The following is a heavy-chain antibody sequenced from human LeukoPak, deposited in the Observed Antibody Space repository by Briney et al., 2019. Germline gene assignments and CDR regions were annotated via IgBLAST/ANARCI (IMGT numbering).Heavy chain of an antibody. CDR2: TNHSGST. Sequence: SETLSLTCAVYGGSFSGYYWSWIRQPPGKGLEWIGETNHSGSTNYNPSLKSRVTISVDTSKNQFSLKLSSVTAADTAVYYCARGRRGTSCYDYWGQGTLVTVSS. CDR1: GGSFSGYY. D-gene: IGHD2-2*01. J-gene: IGHJ4*02. V-gene: IGHV4-34*01. CDR3: ARGRRGTSCYDY.